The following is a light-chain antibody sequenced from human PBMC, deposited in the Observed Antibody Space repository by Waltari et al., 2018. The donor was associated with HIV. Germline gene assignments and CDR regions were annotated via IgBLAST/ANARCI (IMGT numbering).Light chain of an antibody. CDR2: LNSDGSH. V-gene: IGLV4-69*01. CDR3: QTWDTGIRV. CDR1: SGHSNYD. J-gene: IGLJ3*02. Sequence: QLVLTQSPSASASLAASVKFTCTLISGHSNYDIALTQQQPEKGPRYLMKLNSDGSHSKGDGIPDRFSGSSSGAERYLTISSLQSEDEADYYCQTWDTGIRVFGGGTKLTVL.